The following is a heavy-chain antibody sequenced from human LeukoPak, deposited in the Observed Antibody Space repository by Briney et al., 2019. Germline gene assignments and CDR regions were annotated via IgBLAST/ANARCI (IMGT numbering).Heavy chain of an antibody. D-gene: IGHD3-16*01. CDR2: IRSKANSYAT. Sequence: PGGSLRLSCAASGFIFSDSTMHWVRQASGKGLEWVGRIRSKANSYATTYAVSVRGRFTISRNDSKNTAYLQMNSLKTEDTAVYYCARHGPSYYFDYWGQGTLVTVSS. CDR1: GFIFSDST. CDR3: ARHGPSYYFDY. V-gene: IGHV3-73*01. J-gene: IGHJ4*02.